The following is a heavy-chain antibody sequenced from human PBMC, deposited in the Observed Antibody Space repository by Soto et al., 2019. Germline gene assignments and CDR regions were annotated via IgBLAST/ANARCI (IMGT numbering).Heavy chain of an antibody. CDR2: ISGSGGGT. D-gene: IGHD2-8*01. J-gene: IGHJ4*02. Sequence: EVQLLESGGGLVQPGGSLRLSCAASGFTFSNYSMSWVRQAPGKGLEWVSAISGSGGGTFYADSVKGRFTISRDNSKNTLYLQMNRLRAEDTAVFFCAKGATNYDYFDYWGQGPLVTVSS. V-gene: IGHV3-23*01. CDR3: AKGATNYDYFDY. CDR1: GFTFSNYS.